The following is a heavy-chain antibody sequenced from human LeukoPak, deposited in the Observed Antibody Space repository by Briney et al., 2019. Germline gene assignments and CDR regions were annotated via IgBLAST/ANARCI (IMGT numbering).Heavy chain of an antibody. V-gene: IGHV5-51*01. CDR1: GYSFTNYW. CDR3: TRRGSTLNWFDP. CDR2: IYPGDSDT. D-gene: IGHD5/OR15-5a*01. Sequence: GESLKISCKGSGYSFTNYWIAWVRPMPGKGLEWMGIIYPGDSDTRYSPSFQGQVTISADKSISTAYLQWSSLKASDTAIYYCTRRGSTLNWFDPWGQGTLVTVSS. J-gene: IGHJ5*02.